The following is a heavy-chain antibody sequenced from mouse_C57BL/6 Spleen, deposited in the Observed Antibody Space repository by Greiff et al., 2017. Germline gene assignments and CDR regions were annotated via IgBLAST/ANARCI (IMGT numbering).Heavy chain of an antibody. Sequence: VQLQQSGAELVKPGASVKMSCKASGYTFTDYSINWVKQRPGQGLEWIGWIYPGSGNTKYNEKFKGKATLTVDTSSSTAYMQLSSLTSEDSAVYYCARWILRVDFDYWGQGTTLTVSS. CDR2: IYPGSGNT. J-gene: IGHJ2*01. D-gene: IGHD1-1*01. CDR1: GYTFTDYS. V-gene: IGHV1-84*01. CDR3: ARWILRVDFDY.